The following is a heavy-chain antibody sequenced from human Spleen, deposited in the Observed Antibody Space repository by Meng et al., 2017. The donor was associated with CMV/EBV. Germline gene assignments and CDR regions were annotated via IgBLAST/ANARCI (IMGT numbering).Heavy chain of an antibody. D-gene: IGHD3-9*01. CDR3: ARDLDYDILTGYFESNWFDP. CDR1: FSSHS. Sequence: FSSHSISCVRQAPGQGLEWMGRIIPILGIANYAQKFQGRVTITADKSTSTAYMELSSLRSEDTAVYYCARDLDYDILTGYFESNWFDPWGQGTLVTVSS. J-gene: IGHJ5*02. CDR2: IIPILGIA. V-gene: IGHV1-69*04.